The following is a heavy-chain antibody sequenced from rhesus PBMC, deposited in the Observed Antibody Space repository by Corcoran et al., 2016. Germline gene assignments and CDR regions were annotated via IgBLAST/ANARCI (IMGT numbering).Heavy chain of an antibody. CDR2: ISREGNRT. V-gene: IGHV3-119*01. CDR3: ARDDV. Sequence: EVQLVESGGGLVQPGGSLRLSCAASGFTFSSYWMYWVRQATGKGMDGVSRISREGNRTSYSDSVKGRCTSSRENAKKSLYLQMNSLRAEDTAVYYCARDDVWGPGVLGTVSS. CDR1: GFTFSSYW. J-gene: IGHJ5-1*01.